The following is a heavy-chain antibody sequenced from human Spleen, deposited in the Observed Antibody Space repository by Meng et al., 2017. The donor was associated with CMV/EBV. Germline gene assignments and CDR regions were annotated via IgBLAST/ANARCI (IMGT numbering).Heavy chain of an antibody. Sequence: SCNYSDYNCSNHKISWVRQAPGQGPEWMGWISTYNGNTKNAQKFQGRVTLTTETSTSTAYMELRSLRSDDTAVYYCAIRGYSNWFAPWGQGTLVTVSS. CDR3: AIRGYSNWFAP. D-gene: IGHD4-23*01. CDR2: ISTYNGNT. J-gene: IGHJ5*02. CDR1: DYNCSNHK. V-gene: IGHV1-18*04.